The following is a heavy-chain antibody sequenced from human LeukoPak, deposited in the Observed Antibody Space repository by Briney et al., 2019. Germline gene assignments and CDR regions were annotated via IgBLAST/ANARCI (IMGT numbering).Heavy chain of an antibody. J-gene: IGHJ6*03. CDR2: ISSVNTYI. CDR3: AIKYYDTSGYQDYFYYMDV. V-gene: IGHV3-21*01. D-gene: IGHD3-22*01. CDR1: GFTFSSYS. Sequence: PGGSLRLSCAASGFTFSSYSINWVRQAPGKGLEWVSSISSVNTYIYYADSVKGRFTISRDNAKNSLYLQMNSPRAEDTAVYYCAIKYYDTSGYQDYFYYMDVWGKGTTVTVSS.